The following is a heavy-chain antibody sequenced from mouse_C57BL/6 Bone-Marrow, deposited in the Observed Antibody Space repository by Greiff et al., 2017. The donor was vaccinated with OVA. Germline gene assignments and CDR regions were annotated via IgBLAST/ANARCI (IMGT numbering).Heavy chain of an antibody. V-gene: IGHV1-59*01. D-gene: IGHD2-2*01. J-gene: IGHJ3*01. CDR3: ARTGDGYGFAY. CDR1: GYTFTSYW. Sequence: QVQLQQSGAELVRPGTSVKLSCKASGYTFTSYWMHWVKQRPGQGLEWIGVIDPSDSYTNYNQKFKGKATLTVDTSSSTAYMQLSSLTSEDSAVYYCARTGDGYGFAYWGQGTLVTVSA. CDR2: IDPSDSYT.